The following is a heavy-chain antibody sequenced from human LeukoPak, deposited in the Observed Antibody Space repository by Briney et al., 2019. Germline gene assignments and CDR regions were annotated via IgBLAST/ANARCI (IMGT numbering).Heavy chain of an antibody. CDR3: ARESYSSGWYKDY. J-gene: IGHJ4*02. D-gene: IGHD6-19*01. CDR1: GGSISSYY. CDR2: IYSSGSS. Sequence: PSETLSLTCTASGGSISSYYWSWIRQPAGRGLEWIGRIYSSGSSNYNPSLKSRVIMSVDTSKNQFSLNLSSLTAADTAFYYCARESYSSGWYKDYWGQGILVTVSS. V-gene: IGHV4-4*07.